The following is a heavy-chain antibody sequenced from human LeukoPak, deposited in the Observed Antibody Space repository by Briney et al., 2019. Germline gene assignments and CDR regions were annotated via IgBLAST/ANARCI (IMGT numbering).Heavy chain of an antibody. J-gene: IGHJ4*02. CDR2: INSDGINT. D-gene: IGHD6-6*01. V-gene: IGHV3-74*01. CDR3: ARVSSSMGGAADY. CDR1: GFTFSSYE. Sequence: QPGGSLRLSCAASGFTFSSYEMNWVRQAPGKGLVWVSRINSDGINTSYADSVKGRFTISRDNAKNSVYLEMNSLRAEDTAVYYCARVSSSMGGAADYWGQGTLVTVSS.